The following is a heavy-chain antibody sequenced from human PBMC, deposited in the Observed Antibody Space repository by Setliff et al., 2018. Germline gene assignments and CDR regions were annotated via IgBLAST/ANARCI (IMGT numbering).Heavy chain of an antibody. J-gene: IGHJ5*02. CDR1: DYY. Sequence: DYYWTWIRQPPGKGLEWIGEINHSASTNYNPSLKSRVTMSVDTSKNHVSLKLSSVTAADTAVYYCARAHTWSLPNDNSGYPGWFDPWGQGTLVTV. V-gene: IGHV4-34*01. CDR3: ARAHTWSLPNDNSGYPGWFDP. CDR2: INHSAST. D-gene: IGHD3-22*01.